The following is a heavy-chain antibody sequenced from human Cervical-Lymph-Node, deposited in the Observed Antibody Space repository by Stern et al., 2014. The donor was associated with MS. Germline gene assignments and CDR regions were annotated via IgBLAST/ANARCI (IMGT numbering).Heavy chain of an antibody. CDR1: GFTFTDYF. V-gene: IGHV1-2*02. CDR3: ARAGSDC. CDR2: INPNSGDT. D-gene: IGHD6-25*01. J-gene: IGHJ4*02. Sequence: VQLEESGAEMQKPGASVKVSCKASGFTFTDYFMHWVRQAPGQGLEWMGWINPNSGDTYFAQKFQGRVTMTRDTSISTAYMELSRLRSDDTAVYYCARAGSDCWGQGTLVSVSS.